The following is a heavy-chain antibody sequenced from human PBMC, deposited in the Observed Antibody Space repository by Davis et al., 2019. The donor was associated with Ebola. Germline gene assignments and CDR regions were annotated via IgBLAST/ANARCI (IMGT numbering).Heavy chain of an antibody. D-gene: IGHD7-27*01. CDR1: GGSVSSSSDY. V-gene: IGHV4-39*07. CDR2: IHYSGRD. Sequence: SETLSLTCAVSGGSVSSSSDYWGWIRQPPGKGLEWIGSIHYSGRDYYNPSLKSRVTISVDTSKNQLSLKLTSVTAADTAVYYCARDGSNWGFIGGDWGGPWGQGILVTVSS. J-gene: IGHJ5*02. CDR3: ARDGSNWGFIGGDWGGP.